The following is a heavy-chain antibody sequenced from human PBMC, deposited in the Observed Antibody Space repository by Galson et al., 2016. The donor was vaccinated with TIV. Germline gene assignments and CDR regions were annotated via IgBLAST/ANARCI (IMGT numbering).Heavy chain of an antibody. CDR2: IGGSGGST. CDR1: GFRFSSYA. CDR3: AKDRQWIPSSLDY. V-gene: IGHV3-23*01. D-gene: IGHD5-18*01. Sequence: SLRLSCAASGFRFSSYAMNWVRQAPGKGLERVSTIGGSGGSTYYADSVKGRFTISRDSSKNTVYLQMSSLRAEDTAIYYCAKDRQWIPSSLDYWGQGTLVTVSS. J-gene: IGHJ4*02.